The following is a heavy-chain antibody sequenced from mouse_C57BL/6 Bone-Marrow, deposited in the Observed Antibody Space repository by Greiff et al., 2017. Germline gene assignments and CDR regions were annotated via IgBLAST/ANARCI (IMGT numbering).Heavy chain of an antibody. V-gene: IGHV5-4*01. CDR2: ISDGGSYT. D-gene: IGHD1-1*01. J-gene: IGHJ4*01. CDR1: GFTFSSYA. CDR3: ARESPITTVVAVYYAMDY. Sequence: DVQLVESGGGLVKPGGSLKLSCAASGFTFSSYAMSWVRQTPEKRLEWVATISDGGSYTYYPDNVKGRFTISRDNAKNNLYLQMSHLKSEDTAMYYCARESPITTVVAVYYAMDYWGQGTSVTVSS.